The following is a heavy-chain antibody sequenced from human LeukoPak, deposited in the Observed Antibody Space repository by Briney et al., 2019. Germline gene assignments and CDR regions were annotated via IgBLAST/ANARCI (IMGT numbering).Heavy chain of an antibody. J-gene: IGHJ6*02. CDR3: ARGAYDSSGYWRRKSYYYYGMDV. CDR2: MNPNSGNT. V-gene: IGHV1-8*01. D-gene: IGHD3-22*01. Sequence: ASVTVSCKASGYTFTSYDINWVRQATGQGLEWMGWMNPNSGNTGYAQKFQGRVTMTRNTSISTAYMELSSLRSEDTAVYYCARGAYDSSGYWRRKSYYYYGMDVWGQGTTVTVSS. CDR1: GYTFTSYD.